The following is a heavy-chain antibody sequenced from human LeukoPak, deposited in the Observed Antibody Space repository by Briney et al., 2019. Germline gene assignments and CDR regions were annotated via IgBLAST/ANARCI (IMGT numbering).Heavy chain of an antibody. CDR2: MNPNSGNT. CDR1: GYTFTSYD. J-gene: IGHJ3*02. CDR3: ARDRLPDAFDI. V-gene: IGHV1-8*03. D-gene: IGHD2-15*01. Sequence: ASVKVSCKASGYTFTSYDINWVRQAPGQGLEWMGWMNPNSGNTGYAQKFQGRVTITRNTSISTAYMELSSLRSEDTAVYYCARDRLPDAFDIWGQGTMVTVSS.